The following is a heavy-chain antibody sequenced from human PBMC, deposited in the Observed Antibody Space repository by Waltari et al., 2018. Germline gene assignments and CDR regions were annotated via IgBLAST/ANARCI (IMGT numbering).Heavy chain of an antibody. J-gene: IGHJ6*02. V-gene: IGHV4-34*01. CDR2: SNHSGST. Sequence: QVQLQQWGAGLLKPSETLSLTCAVYGGSFSGYYWSWIRQPPGKGLEWIGESNHSGSTNDNPSVKSRVTISVDTSKSQFSLKLSSVTAADTAVYDCARIGENSSSRAYYGMDVWGQGTTVTVAS. CDR3: ARIGENSSSRAYYGMDV. CDR1: GGSFSGYY. D-gene: IGHD6-6*01.